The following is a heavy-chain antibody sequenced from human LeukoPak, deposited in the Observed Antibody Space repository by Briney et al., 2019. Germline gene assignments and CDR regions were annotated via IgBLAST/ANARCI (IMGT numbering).Heavy chain of an antibody. Sequence: ASVKVSCKVSGYTLTELSMHWVRQAPGKGLEWMGGFDPEDGETIYAQKFQGRVTITEDTSTDTAYMELSSLRSADTAVYYCATLVPSGTGVFQHWGQGTLVTVSS. CDR2: FDPEDGET. J-gene: IGHJ1*01. D-gene: IGHD6-19*01. CDR1: GYTLTELS. CDR3: ATLVPSGTGVFQH. V-gene: IGHV1-24*01.